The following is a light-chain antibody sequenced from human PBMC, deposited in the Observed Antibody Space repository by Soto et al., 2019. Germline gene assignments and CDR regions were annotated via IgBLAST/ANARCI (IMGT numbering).Light chain of an antibody. V-gene: IGKV3-20*01. CDR3: QQYCSSPPGLT. J-gene: IGKJ4*01. Sequence: EIVLTQSPGTLSLSPGERATLSCRASQSVSSSYLAWYQQKRGQAPRLLIAGASSRATGIPDGFSGSGSGTAYTLAISRLEPEDFGVCYCQQYCSSPPGLTFGGGTKGEIK. CDR1: QSVSSSY. CDR2: GAS.